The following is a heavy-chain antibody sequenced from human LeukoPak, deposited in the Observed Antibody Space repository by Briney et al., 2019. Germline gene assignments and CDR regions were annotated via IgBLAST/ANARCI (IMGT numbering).Heavy chain of an antibody. Sequence: GGSLRPSCAASGFTFSSYGMSWVRQAPGKGLEWVSAISGSGGSTYYADSVKGRFTISRDNSKNTLYLQMNSLRAEDTAVYYCAKAGARGRITMIVVVPDYWGQGTLVTVSS. J-gene: IGHJ4*02. CDR2: ISGSGGST. V-gene: IGHV3-23*01. CDR3: AKAGARGRITMIVVVPDY. CDR1: GFTFSSYG. D-gene: IGHD3-22*01.